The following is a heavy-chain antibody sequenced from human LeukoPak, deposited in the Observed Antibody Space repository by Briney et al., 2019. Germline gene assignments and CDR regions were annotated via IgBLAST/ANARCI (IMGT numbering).Heavy chain of an antibody. Sequence: SETLSLTCTVSGGSISSSSYYWGWVRQPPGKGLEWLGSIYYSGSTYYNPSLKSRVTISVDTSKNQFSLQLNSVTPEDTAVYYCARAGSGWYRNAFDIWGQGTMVTVSS. CDR1: GGSISSSSYY. V-gene: IGHV4-39*01. CDR3: ARAGSGWYRNAFDI. J-gene: IGHJ3*02. D-gene: IGHD6-19*01. CDR2: IYYSGST.